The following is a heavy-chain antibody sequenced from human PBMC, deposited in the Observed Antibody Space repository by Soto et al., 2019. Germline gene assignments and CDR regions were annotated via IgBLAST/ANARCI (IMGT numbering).Heavy chain of an antibody. CDR3: AKAGAYCSGGSCYGHNWLDP. J-gene: IGHJ5*02. V-gene: IGHV3-33*06. Sequence: PGESLKISCAASGFTFSSFAMHWVRQAPGKGLEWVAVIWYDGSNQEYADSVKGRFTISRDNSKNTLYLQMNSLRDEDTAVYHCAKAGAYCSGGSCYGHNWLDPWGQGTLVTVSS. CDR2: IWYDGSNQ. D-gene: IGHD2-15*01. CDR1: GFTFSSFA.